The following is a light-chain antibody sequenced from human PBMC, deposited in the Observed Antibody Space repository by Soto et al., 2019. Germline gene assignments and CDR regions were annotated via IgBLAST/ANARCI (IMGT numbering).Light chain of an antibody. CDR3: PQFGSSPRT. J-gene: IGKJ1*01. CDR1: QSVSSSY. Sequence: EIVLTQSPGALSLSPGERATLSCGASQSVSSSYLAWYQQKPGQAPRLLIYGASTRATGIPDRFSGSGSGIDFTLTISRLEPEDFAVYYCPQFGSSPRTFGQGTKVEIK. CDR2: GAS. V-gene: IGKV3-20*01.